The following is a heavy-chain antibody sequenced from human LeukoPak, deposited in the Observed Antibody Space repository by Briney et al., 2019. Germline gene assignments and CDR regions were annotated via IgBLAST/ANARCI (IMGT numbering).Heavy chain of an antibody. D-gene: IGHD3-22*01. CDR3: ARRSVDSSGQFDY. CDR2: IYYSGST. CDR1: GGTSSSSNYY. Sequence: PSETLLLICTVSGGTSSSSNYYWGWSRKPPEKRLGRIGSIYYSGSTYYNPSLKSRVTISVDTSKNQFSLKLSSVTAADTAVYYCARRSVDSSGQFDYWGQGTLVTVSS. V-gene: IGHV4-39*01. J-gene: IGHJ4*02.